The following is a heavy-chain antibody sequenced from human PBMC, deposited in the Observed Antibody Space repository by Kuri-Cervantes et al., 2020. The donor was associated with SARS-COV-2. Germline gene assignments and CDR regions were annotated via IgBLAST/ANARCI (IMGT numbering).Heavy chain of an antibody. CDR3: ARPSESSGDAFDI. Sequence: ETLSLTCAASGFTFDDYTMHWVRQAPGKGLEWVSLISWDGGSTYYADSVKGRFTISRDNSKNTLYLQMNSLRAEDTAVYYCARPSESSGDAFDIWGQGTMVTVSS. V-gene: IGHV3-43*01. CDR2: ISWDGGST. CDR1: GFTFDDYT. J-gene: IGHJ3*02. D-gene: IGHD3-22*01.